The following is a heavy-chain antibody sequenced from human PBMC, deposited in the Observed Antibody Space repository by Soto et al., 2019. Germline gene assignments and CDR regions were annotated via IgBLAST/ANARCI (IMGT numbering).Heavy chain of an antibody. CDR1: GGSISRGAW. J-gene: IGHJ4*02. Sequence: SETRSLTCTGSGGSISRGAWRVCRLLPPGKGLEWIGYIYYSGTTYYNPSLKSRVTMSVDTSKNQFSLKLTSVTAVDTAVYYCGRREIQGPIAYWGQGTLVPVYS. CDR2: IYYSGTT. V-gene: IGHV4-28*01. CDR3: GRREIQGPIAY. D-gene: IGHD1-26*01.